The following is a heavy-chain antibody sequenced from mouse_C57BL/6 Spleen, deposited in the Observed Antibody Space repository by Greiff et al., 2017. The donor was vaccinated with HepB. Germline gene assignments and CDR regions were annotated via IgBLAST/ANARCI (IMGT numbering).Heavy chain of an antibody. V-gene: IGHV7-3*01. Sequence: EVKLMESGGGLVQPGGSLSLSCAASGFTFTDYYMSWVRQPPGKALEWLGFIRNKANGYTTEYSASVKGRFTISRDNSQSILYLQMNALRAEDSATYYCARSLGYFDVGGTGTTVTVSS. J-gene: IGHJ1*03. CDR1: GFTFTDYY. CDR2: IRNKANGYTT. CDR3: ARSLGYFDV.